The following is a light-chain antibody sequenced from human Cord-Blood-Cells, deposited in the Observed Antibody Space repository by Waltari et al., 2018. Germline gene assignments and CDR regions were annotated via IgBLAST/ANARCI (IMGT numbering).Light chain of an antibody. CDR3: QQYYSTPRT. CDR2: WAS. CDR1: QSVLYSSNNKNY. V-gene: IGKV4-1*01. Sequence: DIMMTQSPDSLAVSLGERATINCKSSQSVLYSSNNKNYLAWYQQKPGQPPKLLIYWASTRESGVPDRFSGSGSGTDFTLTISRLQAEDVAVYYCQQYYSTPRTFGQGTKVEIK. J-gene: IGKJ1*01.